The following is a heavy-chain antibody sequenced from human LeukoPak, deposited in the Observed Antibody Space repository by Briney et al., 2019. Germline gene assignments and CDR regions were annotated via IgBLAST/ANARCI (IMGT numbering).Heavy chain of an antibody. V-gene: IGHV1-69*05. CDR2: IIPIVGTA. D-gene: IGHD3-22*01. J-gene: IGHJ4*02. CDR1: GGTFSSYA. CDR3: ASVHRSGYYC. Sequence: ASVKVSCKASGGTFSSYAISWVRQAPGQGLEWMGGIIPIVGTANYAQKFQGRVTITTDESTSTAYMELSSLRSEGTAVYYCASVHRSGYYCWGQGTLVTVSS.